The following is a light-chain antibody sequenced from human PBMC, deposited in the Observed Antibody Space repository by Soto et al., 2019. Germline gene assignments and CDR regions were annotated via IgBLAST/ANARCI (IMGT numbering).Light chain of an antibody. Sequence: EIVLTQSPGTLSLSPGESATLLCRASQFVSSRSLAWYQQKLGQAPRLLIYGASNRATGIPGRFSASGSGTDFTLTITPLEPEDFAVYFCQQYANSPITFGRGTRLEIK. V-gene: IGKV3-20*01. CDR2: GAS. CDR1: QFVSSRS. J-gene: IGKJ5*01. CDR3: QQYANSPIT.